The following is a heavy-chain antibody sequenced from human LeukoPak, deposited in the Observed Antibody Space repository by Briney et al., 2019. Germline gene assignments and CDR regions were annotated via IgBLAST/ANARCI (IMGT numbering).Heavy chain of an antibody. V-gene: IGHV3-9*01. Sequence: GRSLRLSCAASGFTFDDYAMHWVRQAPGKGLEWVSGISWNSGSIGYADSVKGRFTISRDNAKNSLYLQMNSLRAEDTALYYCAKDGVVVGALGPFDYWGQGTLVTVSS. D-gene: IGHD1-26*01. J-gene: IGHJ4*02. CDR3: AKDGVVVGALGPFDY. CDR1: GFTFDDYA. CDR2: ISWNSGSI.